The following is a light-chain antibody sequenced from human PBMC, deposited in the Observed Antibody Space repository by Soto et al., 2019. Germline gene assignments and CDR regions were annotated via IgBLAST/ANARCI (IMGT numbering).Light chain of an antibody. CDR2: NAS. CDR1: QRVSSNY. J-gene: IGKJ4*01. Sequence: EIVLTQSPGTLSLSPGERATLPCRASQRVSSNYLAWHQQKPGQAPRLLIYNASSRATGIPDRFSGSGSGTDFTLTISRLEPEDFAVYYCQQYVSTPLTFGGGTKVDIK. V-gene: IGKV3-20*01. CDR3: QQYVSTPLT.